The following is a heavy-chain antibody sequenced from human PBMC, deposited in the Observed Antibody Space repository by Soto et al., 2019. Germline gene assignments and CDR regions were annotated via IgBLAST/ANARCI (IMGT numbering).Heavy chain of an antibody. CDR2: IYYSGST. CDR3: ARDRYYGSGPREGYYDYYYMDV. D-gene: IGHD3-10*01. Sequence: SDTLSLTCTVSGGSISRYYWSWTRQSPGKELEWIGYIYYSGSTNYNPSLKSRVTISVDTSKNQFSLKLSSVTAADTAVYYCARDRYYGSGPREGYYDYYYMDVWGKGTTVT. CDR1: GGSISRYY. V-gene: IGHV4-59*01. J-gene: IGHJ6*03.